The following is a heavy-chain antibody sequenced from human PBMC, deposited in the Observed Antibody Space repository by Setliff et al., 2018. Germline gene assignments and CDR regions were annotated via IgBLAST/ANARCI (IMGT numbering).Heavy chain of an antibody. CDR2: IYYSGTT. CDR3: ARILGYCSGGSCYVPY. J-gene: IGHJ4*02. V-gene: IGHV4-59*12. D-gene: IGHD2-15*01. CDR1: GGSISTYY. Sequence: SETLSLTCTVSGGSISTYYWTWIRQPPGKALEWIGYIYYSGTTNYSPSLKSRVTISVDTSKNQFSLKLSSVTAADTAMYYCARILGYCSGGSCYVPYWGQGTLVTVSS.